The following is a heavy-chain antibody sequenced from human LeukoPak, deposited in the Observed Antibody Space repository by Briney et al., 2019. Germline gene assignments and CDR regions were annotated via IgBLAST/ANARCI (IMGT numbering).Heavy chain of an antibody. CDR3: AKDPYYYDSSGYGYGMDV. Sequence: PGGSLRLSCVASGLQVSTNDLTWVRQAPGKGLEWVSTISGSGGSTHYADSVKGRFTISRDNSKNTLYLQMNSLRAEDTAVYYCAKDPYYYDSSGYGYGMDVWGQGTTVTVSS. J-gene: IGHJ6*02. CDR1: GLQVSTND. D-gene: IGHD3-22*01. CDR2: ISGSGGST. V-gene: IGHV3-23*01.